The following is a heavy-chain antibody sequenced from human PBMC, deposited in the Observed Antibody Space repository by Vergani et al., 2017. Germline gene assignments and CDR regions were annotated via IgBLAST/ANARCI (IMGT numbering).Heavy chain of an antibody. CDR1: GGSISSGGYS. V-gene: IGHV4-30-2*01. CDR2: IYHSGST. CDR3: ARGDLGYCSGGSCYSVGYYYYGMDV. J-gene: IGHJ6*02. Sequence: QLQLQESGSGLVKPSQTLSLTCAVSGGSISSGGYSWSWIRQPPGKGLEWIGYIYHSGSTYYNPSLKSRVTISVDRSKNQFSLKLSSVTAADTAVYYCARGDLGYCSGGSCYSVGYYYYGMDVWGQGTTVTVSS. D-gene: IGHD2-15*01.